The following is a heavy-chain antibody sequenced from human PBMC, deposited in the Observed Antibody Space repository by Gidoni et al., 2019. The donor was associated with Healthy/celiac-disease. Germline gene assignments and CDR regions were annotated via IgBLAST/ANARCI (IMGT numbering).Heavy chain of an antibody. CDR1: GFTFSSEA. D-gene: IGHD5-18*01. J-gene: IGHJ4*02. CDR2: LSYDGSNK. CDR3: ARDLDTAMVS. Sequence: QVQLVECGGGVVQPGRSRRLYCAASGFTFSSEARHWVRQAPGRGLGWVAVLSYDGSNKYYADSVKGRFTISRDNSKNTLYLQMNSLRAEDTAVYYCARDLDTAMVSGGQGTLVTVSS. V-gene: IGHV3-30-3*01.